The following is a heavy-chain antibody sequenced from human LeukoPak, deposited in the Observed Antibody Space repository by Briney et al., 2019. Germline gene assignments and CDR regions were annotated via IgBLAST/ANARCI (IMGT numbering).Heavy chain of an antibody. CDR1: GNTFDDNG. D-gene: IGHD3-22*01. J-gene: IGHJ4*02. CDR3: ARDLSSSWYSLAY. CDR2: INWDGGAY. Sequence: PGGSLRLSCTDSGNTFDDNGMTWVRQAPGKGLEWVSGINWDGGAYNYAASVKGRFTISRDNAKNSLYLEMNSLRVEDTAVYFCARDLSSSWYSLAYWGQGILVIVSS. V-gene: IGHV3-20*04.